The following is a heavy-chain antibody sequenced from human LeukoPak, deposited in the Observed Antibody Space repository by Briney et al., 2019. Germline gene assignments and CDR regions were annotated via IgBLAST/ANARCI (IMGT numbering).Heavy chain of an antibody. CDR1: GGSFSGYY. Sequence: SETLSLTCAVYGGSFSGYYWSWIRQPPGKGLEWIGEINHSGSTNYNPSLKSRVTISVDTSKDQFSLKLSSVTAADTAVYYCARGLHDKHWSAFRYMDVWFRGTTVTVSS. CDR2: INHSGST. D-gene: IGHD3-3*01. V-gene: IGHV4-34*01. J-gene: IGHJ6*03. CDR3: ARGLHDKHWSAFRYMDV.